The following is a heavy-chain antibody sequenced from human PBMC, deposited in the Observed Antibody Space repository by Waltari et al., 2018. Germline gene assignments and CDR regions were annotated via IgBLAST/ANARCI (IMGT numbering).Heavy chain of an antibody. D-gene: IGHD5-12*01. CDR3: ARDSRDGYVSDAFDI. CDR2: IYSGGST. V-gene: IGHV3-53*01. Sequence: EVQLVESGGGLIQPGGSLRLSCAASGFTVSSNYMSWVRQAPGKGLECVSVIYSGGSTYYADSVKGRFTISRDNSKNTLYLQMNSLRAEDTAVYYCARDSRDGYVSDAFDIWGQGTMVTVSS. J-gene: IGHJ3*02. CDR1: GFTVSSNY.